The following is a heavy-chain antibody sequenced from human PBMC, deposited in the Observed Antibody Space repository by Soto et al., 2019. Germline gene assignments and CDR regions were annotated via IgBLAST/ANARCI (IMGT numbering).Heavy chain of an antibody. D-gene: IGHD3-16*01. J-gene: IGHJ4*02. CDR2: ISYSGST. CDR1: GGSISSGAYY. V-gene: IGHV4-31*03. CDR3: VRGVLA. Sequence: QVQLQESGPGLVKPSQTLSLTCTVSGGSISSGAYYWSWIRQHPGKGLEWIGFISYSGSTYYNPSLKNRVTISVDTSKNQFSLKLSSVTAADTAGYYCVRGVLAWGQGTLVTVSS.